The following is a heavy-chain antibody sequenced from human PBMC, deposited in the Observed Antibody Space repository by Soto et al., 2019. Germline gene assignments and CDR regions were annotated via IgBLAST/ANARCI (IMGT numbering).Heavy chain of an antibody. CDR1: GASIPHYY. Sequence: QVQLQESGPGLVKPSETLSLTCTVSGASIPHYYWTWIRQPPGKALEWIGYIFDAGTTHYSPSLKSRLTISLDTSENQFSLRLTSVTAADTAVYYCARGAHWSFDLWGRGTLVTVSS. V-gene: IGHV4-59*01. CDR2: IFDAGTT. J-gene: IGHJ2*01. CDR3: ARGAHWSFDL.